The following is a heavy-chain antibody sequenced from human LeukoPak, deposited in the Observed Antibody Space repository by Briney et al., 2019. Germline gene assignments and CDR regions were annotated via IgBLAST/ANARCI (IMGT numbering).Heavy chain of an antibody. CDR3: ARARPPGRWLQPNFDY. Sequence: SVKVSCKASGGTFSSYAISWVRQAPGQGLEWMGRIIPILGIANYAQKFQGRVTITADKSTSIAYMELSSLRSEDTAVYYCARARPPGRWLQPNFDYWGQGTLVTVSS. V-gene: IGHV1-69*04. J-gene: IGHJ4*02. D-gene: IGHD5-24*01. CDR1: GGTFSSYA. CDR2: IIPILGIA.